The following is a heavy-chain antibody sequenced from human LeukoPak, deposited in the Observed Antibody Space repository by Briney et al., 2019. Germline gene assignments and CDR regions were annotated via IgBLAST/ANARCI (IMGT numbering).Heavy chain of an antibody. CDR1: GYTFTSHG. D-gene: IGHD3-10*01. Sequence: ASVKVSCKASGYTFTSHGISWVRQAPGQGLEWMGWISAYNGNTNYAQKLQGRVTMTTDTSTSTAYMELRSLRSDDTAVYYCAREAPGPLWPNYYYYYMDVWGKGTTVTVSS. J-gene: IGHJ6*03. CDR2: ISAYNGNT. CDR3: AREAPGPLWPNYYYYYMDV. V-gene: IGHV1-18*01.